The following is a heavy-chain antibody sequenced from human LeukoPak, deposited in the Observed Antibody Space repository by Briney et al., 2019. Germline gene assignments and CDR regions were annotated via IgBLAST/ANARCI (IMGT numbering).Heavy chain of an antibody. V-gene: IGHV3-21*01. CDR1: GFTLSSYA. J-gene: IGHJ4*02. D-gene: IGHD1-26*01. CDR3: AREQAGAADY. CDR2: ISSSSSYT. Sequence: GGSLRLSCAASGFTLSSYAMSWVRQAPGKGLEWVSSISSSSSYTYYADSVKGRFTISRDNAKNSLFLEMNSLRAEDTALYYCAREQAGAADYWGQGTLVTVSS.